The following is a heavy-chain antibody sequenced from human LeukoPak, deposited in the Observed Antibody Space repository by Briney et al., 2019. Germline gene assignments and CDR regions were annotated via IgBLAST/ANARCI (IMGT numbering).Heavy chain of an antibody. D-gene: IGHD3-9*01. Sequence: SETLSLTCTVSGGSISSSSYYWGWIRQPPGKGLEWIGSIYYSGSTYYNPSLKSRVTISVDTSKNQFSLKLSSVTAADTAVYYCASFRNYDILSSTIDYWGQGTLVTVSS. CDR2: IYYSGST. CDR1: GGSISSSSYY. CDR3: ASFRNYDILSSTIDY. V-gene: IGHV4-39*01. J-gene: IGHJ4*02.